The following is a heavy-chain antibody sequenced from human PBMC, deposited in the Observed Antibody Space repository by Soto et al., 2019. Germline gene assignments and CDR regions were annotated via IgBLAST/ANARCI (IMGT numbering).Heavy chain of an antibody. D-gene: IGHD3-10*01. V-gene: IGHV2-5*02. CDR1: GFSLSTSGVG. CDR3: VHTESSATGLQY. Sequence: QITLKESGPTLVKPTQTLTLTCTVSGFSLSTSGVGVGWIRQPPGKSLEWLALIYWDDDDRYSSSLMSRLTITKDTSKIQVVLTMTNMDPVYTATYYCVHTESSATGLQYWGQGTLVTVSS. CDR2: IYWDDDD. J-gene: IGHJ4*02.